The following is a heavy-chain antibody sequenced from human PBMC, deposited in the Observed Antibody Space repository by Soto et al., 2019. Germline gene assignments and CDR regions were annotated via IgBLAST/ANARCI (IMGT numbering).Heavy chain of an antibody. CDR3: AKVISDYYYYMDV. CDR2: ISAYNGNT. Sequence: GASVKVSCKASGYTFTSYGISWVRQAPGQGLEWMGWISAYNGNTNYAQKLRGRVTMTTDTSTSTAYMELRSLRSDDTAVYYCAKVISDYYYYMDVWGKGTTVTVSS. J-gene: IGHJ6*03. CDR1: GYTFTSYG. V-gene: IGHV1-18*01.